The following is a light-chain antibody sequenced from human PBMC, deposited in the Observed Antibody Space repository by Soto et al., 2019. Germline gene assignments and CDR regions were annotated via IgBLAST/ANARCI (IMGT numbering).Light chain of an antibody. CDR1: QSVSSK. V-gene: IGKV3-11*01. CDR2: DAS. Sequence: EIVMTQSPATLSVSPGERATLSCRASQSVSSKLAWYQQRPGQAPRLLIYDASNRATGIPARFSGSGSGTDFTLTISSLEPEDFAVYYCQQRRNWPLTFGGGTKVDIK. J-gene: IGKJ4*01. CDR3: QQRRNWPLT.